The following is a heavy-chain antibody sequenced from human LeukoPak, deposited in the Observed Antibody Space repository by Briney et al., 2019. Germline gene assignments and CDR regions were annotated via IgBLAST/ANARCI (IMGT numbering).Heavy chain of an antibody. CDR2: INHSGST. CDR1: GGSFSGYY. D-gene: IGHD3-22*01. CDR3: ARGRHYYDSSGYYYDP. Sequence: SETLSLTCAVYGGSFSGYYWSWIRQPPGKGLEWIGEINHSGSTNYNPSLKSRVTISVDTSKNQFSLKLSSVTTADTAVYYCARGRHYYDSSGYYYDPWGQGTLVTVSS. V-gene: IGHV4-34*01. J-gene: IGHJ5*02.